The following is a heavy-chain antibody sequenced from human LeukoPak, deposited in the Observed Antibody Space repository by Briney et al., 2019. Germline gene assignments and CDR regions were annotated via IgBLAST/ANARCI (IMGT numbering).Heavy chain of an antibody. V-gene: IGHV3-21*01. J-gene: IGHJ4*02. D-gene: IGHD3-9*01. CDR3: ARGGSDILTQHDY. Sequence: GGSLRLSCAASGFSFSNYAMTRVRQAPGKGLEWVSSISSSSRYIYYADSVKGRFTISRDNAKNSLYLQMNSLRAEDTAVYYCARGGSDILTQHDYWGQGTLVTVSS. CDR2: ISSSSRYI. CDR1: GFSFSNYA.